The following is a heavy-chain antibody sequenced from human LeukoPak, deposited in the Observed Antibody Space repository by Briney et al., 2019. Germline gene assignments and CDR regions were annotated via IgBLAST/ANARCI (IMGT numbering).Heavy chain of an antibody. CDR2: IKEDGSEK. V-gene: IGHV3-7*03. CDR3: AKGGRDGYNQVAY. CDR1: GFTFSNYW. Sequence: GGSLRLSCAASGFTFSNYWMAWVRQAPGKGLEWVANIKEDGSEKYYVDSVKGRFTISRDNSKNTLYLQMNSLRAEDTAVYYCAKGGRDGYNQVAYWGQGTLVTVSS. J-gene: IGHJ4*02. D-gene: IGHD5-24*01.